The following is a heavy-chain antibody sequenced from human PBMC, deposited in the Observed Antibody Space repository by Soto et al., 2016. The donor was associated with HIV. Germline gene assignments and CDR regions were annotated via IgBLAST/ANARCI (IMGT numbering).Heavy chain of an antibody. J-gene: IGHJ3*02. V-gene: IGHV3-23*01. CDR2: ISGSGGST. CDR3: VRYCGGDCYSSAFDI. Sequence: EVQLLESGGGLVQPGGSLRLSCAASGFTFSNYAMSWVRQAPGKGLEWVSAISGSGGSTNYADSVKGRFTISRDNSKNTVVLQMNSLRAEDTAVYYCVRYCGGDCYSSAFDIWGQGTMVTVS. D-gene: IGHD2-21*01. CDR1: GFTFSNYA.